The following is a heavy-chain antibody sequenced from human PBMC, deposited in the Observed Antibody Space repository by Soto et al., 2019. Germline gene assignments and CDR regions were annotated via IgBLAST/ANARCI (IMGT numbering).Heavy chain of an antibody. CDR2: INHSGST. D-gene: IGHD3-22*01. CDR1: GGSFSGYY. CDR3: ARGLITMIVVAAPYFDY. Sequence: SETLSLTCAVYGGSFSGYYWSWIRQPPGKRLEWIGEINHSGSTNYNPSLKSRVTISVDTSKNQFSLKLSSVTAADTAVYYCARGLITMIVVAAPYFDYWGQGTLVTVSS. J-gene: IGHJ4*02. V-gene: IGHV4-34*01.